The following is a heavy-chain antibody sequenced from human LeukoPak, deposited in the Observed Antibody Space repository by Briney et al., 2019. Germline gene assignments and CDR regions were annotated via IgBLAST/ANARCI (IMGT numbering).Heavy chain of an antibody. J-gene: IGHJ3*02. CDR2: ISGSGGST. V-gene: IGHV3-23*01. Sequence: GGSLRLSCAASAFTFSSYAMSWVRQAPGKGLEWVAAISGSGGSTYYADSVKGRFTISRDNSKNTLYLQMNNLKTEDTAVYYCARGQHRVTYSDDAFDIWGQGTMVTVSS. D-gene: IGHD4-11*01. CDR3: ARGQHRVTYSDDAFDI. CDR1: AFTFSSYA.